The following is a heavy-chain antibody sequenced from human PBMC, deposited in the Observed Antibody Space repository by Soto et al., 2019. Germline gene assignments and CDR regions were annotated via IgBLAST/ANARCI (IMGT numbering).Heavy chain of an antibody. J-gene: IGHJ5*02. V-gene: IGHV2-5*01. CDR1: GFSLSTSGVG. CDR2: IYWNDDK. Sequence: QITLKESGPTLVKPTQTLTLTCTFSGFSLSTSGVGVGWIRQPPGKALEWLALIYWNDDKRYSPSLKSRLTITKDTSKNQVVLTMTNMDPVDTATYYCAHSSKELLLWFGELNWFDPWGQGTLVTVSS. D-gene: IGHD3-10*01. CDR3: AHSSKELLLWFGELNWFDP.